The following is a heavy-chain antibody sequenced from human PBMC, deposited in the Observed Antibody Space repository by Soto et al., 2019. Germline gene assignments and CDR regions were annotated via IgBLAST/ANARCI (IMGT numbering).Heavy chain of an antibody. D-gene: IGHD6-19*01. V-gene: IGHV4-4*02. CDR2: IYHSGNT. CDR3: AISGWSVDFYYYFGMDV. Sequence: SETLSLTCAVSGDSVTRSNWWSWVRQSPGKGLEWIGEIYHSGNTKYNPSLKSRVIISVDKSKNQFSLTLTSVTAADTAVYYCAISGWSVDFYYYFGMDVWGQGTTVTVSS. CDR1: GDSVTRSNW. J-gene: IGHJ6*02.